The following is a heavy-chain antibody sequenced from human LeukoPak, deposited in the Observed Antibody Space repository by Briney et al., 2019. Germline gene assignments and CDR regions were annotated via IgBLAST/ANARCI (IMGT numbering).Heavy chain of an antibody. Sequence: GGSLRLSCVVSGFTFSSYWMSWVRQAPGKGLEWVSAISGSGGSTYYADSVKGRFTISRDNAKNSLYLQMNSLRAEDTAVYYCTSRGNYWGQGTLVTVSS. CDR3: TSRGNY. V-gene: IGHV3-21*01. J-gene: IGHJ4*02. CDR2: ISGSGGST. CDR1: GFTFSSYW.